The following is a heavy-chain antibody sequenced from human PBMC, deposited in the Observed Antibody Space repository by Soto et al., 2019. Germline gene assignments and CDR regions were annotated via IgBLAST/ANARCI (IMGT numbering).Heavy chain of an antibody. CDR2: IFSNDEK. Sequence: QVTLKESGPVLVKPTETLTLTCTVSGFSLSNARMGVSWIRQPPGKALEWLAHIFSNDEKAYSTSLKSRLTIPKATSKSQVVLTMTNMDPVDTATYYCARIHLGQWLPTAFDYWGQGTLVTVSS. CDR3: ARIHLGQWLPTAFDY. D-gene: IGHD6-19*01. CDR1: GFSLSNARMG. V-gene: IGHV2-26*01. J-gene: IGHJ4*02.